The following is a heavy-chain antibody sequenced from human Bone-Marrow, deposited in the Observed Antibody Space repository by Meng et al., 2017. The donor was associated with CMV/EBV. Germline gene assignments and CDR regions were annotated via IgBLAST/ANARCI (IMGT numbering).Heavy chain of an antibody. J-gene: IGHJ4*02. D-gene: IGHD3-22*01. CDR2: IYYSGTT. Sequence: GSLRLSCSVSGDSFTNHNYYWGWIRQPPGKGLEWIGSIYYSGTTFYNPPLKSRVTISVDTSQNHFSLQLTSVTAADTAVYYCARVPQYYYDTSGYYFDSWSQGTLVTVSS. CDR1: GDSFTNHNYY. V-gene: IGHV4-39*07. CDR3: ARVPQYYYDTSGYYFDS.